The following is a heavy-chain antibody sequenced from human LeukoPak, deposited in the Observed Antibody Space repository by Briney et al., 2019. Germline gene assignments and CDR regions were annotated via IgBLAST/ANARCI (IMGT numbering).Heavy chain of an antibody. Sequence: GGSLRLSCAASGFTFSSYAMHWVRQAPGKGLEWVAVISYDGSNRYYADSVKGRFTISRDNSKNTLYLQMNSLRAEDTAVYYCAKDFMGATGDAFDIWGQGTMVTVSS. CDR1: GFTFSSYA. CDR3: AKDFMGATGDAFDI. CDR2: ISYDGSNR. J-gene: IGHJ3*02. D-gene: IGHD1-26*01. V-gene: IGHV3-30*04.